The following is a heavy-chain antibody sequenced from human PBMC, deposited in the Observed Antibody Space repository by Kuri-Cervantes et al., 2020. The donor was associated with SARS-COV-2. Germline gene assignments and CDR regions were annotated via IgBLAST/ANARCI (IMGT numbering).Heavy chain of an antibody. J-gene: IGHJ4*02. Sequence: SLKVSCKASGGTFSSYAISWVRQAPGQGLGWMGGIIPIFGTANYAQKFQGRVTITADESTSTVYMELSSLRSEDTAVYYCARGTGTTEPFDYWGQGTLVTVSS. D-gene: IGHD1-1*01. CDR3: ARGTGTTEPFDY. CDR2: IIPIFGTA. V-gene: IGHV1-69*13. CDR1: GGTFSSYA.